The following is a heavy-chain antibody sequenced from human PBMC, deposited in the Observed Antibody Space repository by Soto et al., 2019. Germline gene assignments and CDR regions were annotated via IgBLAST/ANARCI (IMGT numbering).Heavy chain of an antibody. CDR2: VKSKTDGGTT. D-gene: IGHD1-26*01. Sequence: LRLSCAASGFIFSNAWINWVRQAPGKGLEWVGRVKSKTDGGTTDFAAPVKGRFAISRDDSKNMVYLEMNSLKTEDTAIYYCTTHSHMTQIIVRVYTWGHGTLFTLPP. CDR3: TTHSHMTQIIVRVYT. CDR1: GFIFSNAW. J-gene: IGHJ5*01. V-gene: IGHV3-15*07.